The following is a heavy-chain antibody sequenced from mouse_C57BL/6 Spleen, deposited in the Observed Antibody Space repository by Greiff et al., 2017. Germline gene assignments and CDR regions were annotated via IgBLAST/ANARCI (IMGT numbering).Heavy chain of an antibody. Sequence: EVQLVESGGGLVQPKGSLKLSCAASGFSFNTYAMNWVRQAPGKGLEWVARIRSKSNNYATYYADSVKDRFTISRDDSESMLYLQMNNLKTEDTARYYCVRQGDGYLGDWGQGTTLTVSS. CDR1: GFSFNTYA. J-gene: IGHJ2*01. V-gene: IGHV10-1*01. D-gene: IGHD2-3*01. CDR2: IRSKSNNYAT. CDR3: VRQGDGYLGD.